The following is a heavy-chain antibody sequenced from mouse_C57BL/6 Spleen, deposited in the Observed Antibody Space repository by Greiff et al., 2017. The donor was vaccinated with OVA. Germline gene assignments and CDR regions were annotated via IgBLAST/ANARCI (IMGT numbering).Heavy chain of an antibody. Sequence: EVKVVESGGDLVKPGGSLKLSCAASGFTFSSYGMSWVRQTPDKRLEWVATISSGGSYTYYPDSVKGRFTISRDNAKNTLYLQMSSLKSEDTAMYYCARRGYGSSTGFAYWGQGTLVTVSA. D-gene: IGHD1-1*01. V-gene: IGHV5-6*02. CDR2: ISSGGSYT. CDR3: ARRGYGSSTGFAY. J-gene: IGHJ3*01. CDR1: GFTFSSYG.